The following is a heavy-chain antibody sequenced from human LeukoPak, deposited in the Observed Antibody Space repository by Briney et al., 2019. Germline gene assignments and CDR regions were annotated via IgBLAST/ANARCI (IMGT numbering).Heavy chain of an antibody. J-gene: IGHJ3*02. V-gene: IGHV1-24*01. Sequence: ASVKVSCKASGGTFSSYAISWVRQAPGQGLEWMGGFDPEDGETIYAQKFQGRVTMTEDTSTDTAYMELSSLRSEDTAVYYCATDRSGSGPSAGDAFDIWGQGTMVTVSS. CDR2: FDPEDGET. CDR3: ATDRSGSGPSAGDAFDI. D-gene: IGHD3-10*01. CDR1: GGTFSSYA.